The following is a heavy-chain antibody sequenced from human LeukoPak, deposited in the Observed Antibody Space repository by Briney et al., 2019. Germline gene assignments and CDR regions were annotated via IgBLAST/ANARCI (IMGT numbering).Heavy chain of an antibody. CDR1: GGSFSGYY. Sequence: SETLSLTCAVYGGSFSGYYRSWIRQPPGKGLEWIGEINHSGSTNYNPSLKSRVPISVDTSKNQFSLKLSSVAAADTAVYYCARESRLGELSFLARYYFDYWGQGTLVTVSS. CDR3: ARESRLGELSFLARYYFDY. CDR2: INHSGST. J-gene: IGHJ4*02. V-gene: IGHV4-34*01. D-gene: IGHD3-16*02.